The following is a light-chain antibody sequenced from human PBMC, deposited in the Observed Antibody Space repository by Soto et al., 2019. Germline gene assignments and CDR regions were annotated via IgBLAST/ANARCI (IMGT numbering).Light chain of an antibody. Sequence: DIQMTQSPSSLSASVGDRVTITCQASQDISNYLNWYQQKPGKAPKLLMSDASILETAGPSRFSGSGSGTDFTFTISGLQPEDIATYYCQQYDTLPPTFGPGTKVDLK. J-gene: IGKJ3*01. CDR2: DAS. V-gene: IGKV1-33*01. CDR3: QQYDTLPPT. CDR1: QDISNY.